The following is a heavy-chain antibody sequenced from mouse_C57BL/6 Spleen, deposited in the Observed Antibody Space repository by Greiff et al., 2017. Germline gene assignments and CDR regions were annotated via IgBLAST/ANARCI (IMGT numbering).Heavy chain of an antibody. CDR3: ARPTTYAMDD. CDR2: ISSGGSYT. D-gene: IGHD2-13*01. CDR1: GFTFSSYG. J-gene: IGHJ4*01. V-gene: IGHV5-6*01. Sequence: EVHLVESGGDLVKPGGSLKLSCAASGFTFSSYGMSWVRQTPDKRLEWVATISSGGSYTYYPDSVKGRFTISRDNAKNTLYLQMSRLKSEDTAMYYCARPTTYAMDDWGQVTSVTVSS.